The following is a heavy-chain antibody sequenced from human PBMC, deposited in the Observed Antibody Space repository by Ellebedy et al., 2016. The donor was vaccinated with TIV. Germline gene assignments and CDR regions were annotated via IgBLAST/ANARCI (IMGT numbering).Heavy chain of an antibody. D-gene: IGHD3-16*01. CDR1: GGSISSYY. CDR3: ARRVGGDGMDV. V-gene: IGHV4-59*01. Sequence: SETLSLTCTVSGGSISSYYWSWIRQPPGQGLEWIGYIYYSGSTNYNPSLKSRVTTSLDTSKNQFSLKLSSVTAADTAVYYSARRVGGDGMDVWGQGTTVTVSS. J-gene: IGHJ6*02. CDR2: IYYSGST.